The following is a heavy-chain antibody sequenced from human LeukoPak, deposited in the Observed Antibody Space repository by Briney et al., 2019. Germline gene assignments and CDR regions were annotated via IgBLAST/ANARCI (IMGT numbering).Heavy chain of an antibody. V-gene: IGHV1-2*02. CDR3: ARVSDTAMGAAFDI. CDR2: INPNSGGT. J-gene: IGHJ3*02. CDR1: GYTFTGYY. D-gene: IGHD5-18*01. Sequence: ASVKVSCKASGYTFTGYYMHWVRQAPGQGLEWMGWINPNSGGTNYAQKFQGRVTMTRDTSISTAYMELSRLRSDDTAVYYCARVSDTAMGAAFDIWGQGTMDTVSS.